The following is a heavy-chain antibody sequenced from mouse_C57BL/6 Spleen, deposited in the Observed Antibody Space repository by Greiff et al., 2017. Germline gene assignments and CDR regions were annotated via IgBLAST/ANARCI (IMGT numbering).Heavy chain of an antibody. Sequence: VQLQQSGGGLVQPGGSLSLSCAASGFTFTDYYMSWVRQPPGKALEWLGFIRNKANGYTTEYSASVKGRFTISRDNSQSILYLQMNALRAEDSATYYCARFKDYGSPNWYFDVWGTGTTVTVSS. D-gene: IGHD1-1*01. V-gene: IGHV7-3*01. CDR2: IRNKANGYTT. J-gene: IGHJ1*03. CDR1: GFTFTDYY. CDR3: ARFKDYGSPNWYFDV.